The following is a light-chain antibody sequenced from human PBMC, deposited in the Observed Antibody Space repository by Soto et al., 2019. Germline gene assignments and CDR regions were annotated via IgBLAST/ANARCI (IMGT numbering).Light chain of an antibody. J-gene: IGLJ1*01. CDR1: SSDVGGYNF. Sequence: QSALTQPASVSGSPGQPITISCTGTSSDVGGYNFVPWYQQHPGKAPKLMIYDVNNRPSGVSNRFSGSKSGNTASLTISGLQAEDEADYYCSSYTSSSTYVFGTGTKVTVL. V-gene: IGLV2-14*03. CDR3: SSYTSSSTYV. CDR2: DVN.